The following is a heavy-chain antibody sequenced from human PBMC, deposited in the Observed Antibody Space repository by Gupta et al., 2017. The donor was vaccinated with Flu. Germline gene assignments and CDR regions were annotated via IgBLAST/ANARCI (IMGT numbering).Heavy chain of an antibody. CDR3: ARDSGNFHIDY. V-gene: IGHV3-7*01. D-gene: IGHD1-26*01. J-gene: IGHJ4*02. CDR2: IKQDESER. CDR1: GFTFSSYW. Sequence: EVLLVESGGGLVQPGGSRGPSCAAPGFTFSSYWMSWVRQAPGEGLEWVANIKQDESERHYGDSVRGRFIISRDNAKNSQYLQMNNLRAEDTAVYFCARDSGNFHIDYWGQGTLVTVSS.